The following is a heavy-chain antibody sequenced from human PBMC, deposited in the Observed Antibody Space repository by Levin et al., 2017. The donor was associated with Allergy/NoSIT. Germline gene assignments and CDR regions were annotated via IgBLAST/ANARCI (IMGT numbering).Heavy chain of an antibody. CDR3: AEHKPYDILTGYYSLGWYFDL. CDR1: GFTFSSYA. V-gene: IGHV3-23*01. CDR2: ISGSGGST. Sequence: GGSLRLSCAASGFTFSSYAMSWVRQAPGKGLEWVSAISGSGGSTYYADSVKGRFTISRDNSKNTLYLQMNSLRAEDTAVYYCAEHKPYDILTGYYSLGWYFDLWGRGTLVTVSS. D-gene: IGHD3-9*01. J-gene: IGHJ2*01.